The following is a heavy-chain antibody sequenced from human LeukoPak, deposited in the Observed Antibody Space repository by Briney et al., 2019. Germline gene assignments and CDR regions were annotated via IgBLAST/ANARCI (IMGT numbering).Heavy chain of an antibody. CDR2: IYYSGST. Sequence: SETLSLTCTVSGGSISSYYWSWIRQPPGKGLEWIGYIYYSGSTNYNPSLKSRVTISVDTSKNQFSLKLSSVTAADTAVYYCARVGYPYGWASFDIWGQGTMVTVSS. V-gene: IGHV4-59*01. D-gene: IGHD6-13*01. J-gene: IGHJ3*02. CDR1: GGSISSYY. CDR3: ARVGYPYGWASFDI.